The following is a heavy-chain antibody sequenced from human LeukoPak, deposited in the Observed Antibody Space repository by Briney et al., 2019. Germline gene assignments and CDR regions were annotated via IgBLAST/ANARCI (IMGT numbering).Heavy chain of an antibody. CDR3: AKTTGRADYSSDGGYYGLDV. J-gene: IGHJ6*02. D-gene: IGHD4-11*01. Sequence: SETLSLTCAVYGGSFSGYYWSWIRQPPGKGLEWIGEINHSGSTNYNPSLKSRVTISVDTSKNQFSLKLSSVTAADTAVYYCAKTTGRADYSSDGGYYGLDVWGQGTTVTVSS. V-gene: IGHV4-34*01. CDR2: INHSGST. CDR1: GGSFSGYY.